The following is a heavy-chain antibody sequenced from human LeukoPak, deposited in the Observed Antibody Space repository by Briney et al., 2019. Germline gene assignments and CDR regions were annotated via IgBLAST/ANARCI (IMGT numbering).Heavy chain of an antibody. CDR1: GYTFTSYD. Sequence: ASVKVSCKASGYTFTSYDINWVRQATGQGLEWMGWMNPNSGNTGYAQKFQGRVTITADKSTSTAYMELSSLRSEDTAVYYCARGEEYQLLDYYYYYYYMDVWGKGTTVTVSS. J-gene: IGHJ6*03. CDR3: ARGEEYQLLDYYYYYYYMDV. D-gene: IGHD2-2*01. CDR2: MNPNSGNT. V-gene: IGHV1-8*03.